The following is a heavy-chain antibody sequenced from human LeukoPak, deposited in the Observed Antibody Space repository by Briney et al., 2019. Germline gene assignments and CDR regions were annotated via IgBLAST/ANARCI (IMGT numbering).Heavy chain of an antibody. CDR2: ISGSGGST. CDR3: AKATSVYAVGY. V-gene: IGHV3-23*01. D-gene: IGHD2-8*01. Sequence: PGGSLRLSCAAPGFTFSINAMSWVRQAPGKGLEWVSAISGSGGSTYYADSVKGRFTISRDNSKNTLYLQMNSLRAEDTAVYYCAKATSVYAVGYWGQGTLVTVSS. CDR1: GFTFSINA. J-gene: IGHJ4*02.